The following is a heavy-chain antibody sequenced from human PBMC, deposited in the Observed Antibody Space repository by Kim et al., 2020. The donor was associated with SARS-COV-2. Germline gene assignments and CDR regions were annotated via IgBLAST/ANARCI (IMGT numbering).Heavy chain of an antibody. V-gene: IGHV1-69*13. J-gene: IGHJ3*02. CDR3: ARMRYCSGGSCALLFPHDAFDI. CDR2: IIPIFGTA. D-gene: IGHD2-15*01. CDR1: GGTFSSYA. Sequence: ASVKVSCKASGGTFSSYAISWVRQAPGQGLEWMGGIIPIFGTANYAQKFQGRVTITADESTSTAYMELSSLRSEDTAVYYCARMRYCSGGSCALLFPHDAFDIWGQGTMVTVSS.